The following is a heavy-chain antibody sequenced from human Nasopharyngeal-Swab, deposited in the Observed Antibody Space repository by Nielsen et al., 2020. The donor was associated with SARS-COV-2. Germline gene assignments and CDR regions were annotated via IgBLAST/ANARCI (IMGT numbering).Heavy chain of an antibody. CDR2: FSGSGDNT. CDR1: AFTFSNYA. V-gene: IGHV3-23*01. D-gene: IGHD3-9*01. J-gene: IGHJ4*02. CDR3: AKPHLRYYDWLLFDY. Sequence: GGSLRLSCAGSAFTFSNYAMSWVRQAPGKGLEWVSAFSGSGDNTYYADSVKGRFTIPRANPKNTLYLQMNSLRAEDTAVYYCAKPHLRYYDWLLFDYWGQGTLVTVSS.